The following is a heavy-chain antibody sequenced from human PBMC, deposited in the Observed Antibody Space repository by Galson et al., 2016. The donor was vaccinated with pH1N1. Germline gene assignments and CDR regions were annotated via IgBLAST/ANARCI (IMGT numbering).Heavy chain of an antibody. CDR1: GGSVYSGGYF. V-gene: IGHV4-61*08. CDR3: ANGHYDITGWGFFDY. D-gene: IGHD3-22*01. CDR2: INSADET. J-gene: IGHJ4*02. Sequence: ATLSPTCTVSGGSVYSGGYFWVWLRQSPEKGLEWIGHINSADETTYNPFLTGRVTLSLETSKNQFSLNMNSVTAADTARYYCANGHYDITGWGFFDYWGQGIQVTVSS.